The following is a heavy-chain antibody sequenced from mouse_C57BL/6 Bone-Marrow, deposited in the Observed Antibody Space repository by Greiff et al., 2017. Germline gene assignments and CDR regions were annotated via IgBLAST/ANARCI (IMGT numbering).Heavy chain of an antibody. CDR3: ARPITTVVAWYFDV. V-gene: IGHV1-59*01. CDR2: IDPSDSYT. D-gene: IGHD1-1*01. CDR1: GYTFTSYW. J-gene: IGHJ1*03. Sequence: QVQLKQPGAELVRPGTSVKLSCKASGYTFTSYWMHWVKQRPGQGLEWIGVIDPSDSYTNYNQKFKGKATLTVDTSSSPAYMQLSSLTSEDSAVYYCARPITTVVAWYFDVWGTGTTVTVSS.